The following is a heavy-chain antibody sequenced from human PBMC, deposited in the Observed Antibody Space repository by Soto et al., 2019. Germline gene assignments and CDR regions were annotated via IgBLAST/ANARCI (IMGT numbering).Heavy chain of an antibody. D-gene: IGHD3-16*01. CDR2: INPNGGST. J-gene: IGHJ4*02. CDR3: AREGEHYGGNYYFDY. V-gene: IGHV1-46*03. Sequence: QVQLVQSGPEVKKPGASVKVSCKASGYTFTRYYMHWVRQAPGQGLEWMGIINPNGGSTSYAQKFKGRVNMTRDTSTSTVYMELSSLRSEDTAVYYCAREGEHYGGNYYFDYWGQGTLVTVSS. CDR1: GYTFTRYY.